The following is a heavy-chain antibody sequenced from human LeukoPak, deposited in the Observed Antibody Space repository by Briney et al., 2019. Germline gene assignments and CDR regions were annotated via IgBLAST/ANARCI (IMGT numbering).Heavy chain of an antibody. V-gene: IGHV4-39*07. CDR2: IYYSGST. D-gene: IGHD2-15*01. J-gene: IGHJ2*01. Sequence: SETLSLTCTVSGGSISSSSYYWGWIRQPPGKGLEWIGSIYYSGSTYYNPSLKSRVTISVDTSKNQFSLKLSSVTAADTAVYYCARAVDGGSYWYFDLWGRGTLVTVSS. CDR3: ARAVDGGSYWYFDL. CDR1: GGSISSSSYY.